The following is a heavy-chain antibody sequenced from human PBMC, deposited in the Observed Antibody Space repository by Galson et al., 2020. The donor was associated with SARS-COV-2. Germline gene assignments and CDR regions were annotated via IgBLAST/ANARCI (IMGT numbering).Heavy chain of an antibody. J-gene: IGHJ4*02. D-gene: IGHD3-16*02. CDR2: IKQGGGEK. CDR1: GFTFSRYW. V-gene: IGHV3-7*01. Sequence: GGSLRLSCAASGFTFSRYWMSWVRQAPGTGLEWVANIKQGGGEKYYVDSVKGRFTISRDKAKNSLYLQMNSLRAEDTAVYYCARDIGPYDYWGQGTLVTVSS. CDR3: ARDIGPYDY.